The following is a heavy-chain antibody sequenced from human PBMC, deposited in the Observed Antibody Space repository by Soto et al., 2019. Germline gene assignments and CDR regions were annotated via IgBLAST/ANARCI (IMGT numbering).Heavy chain of an antibody. V-gene: IGHV4-59*01. CDR2: IYYSGST. D-gene: IGHD3-16*01. Sequence: PSETLSLTCTVSGGSISSYYWSWIRQPPGKGLEWIGYIYYSGSTNYNPSLKSRVTISVDTSKNQFSLKLSSVTAADTAVYYCARVGDYYYGMDVWGQGTTGTVSS. J-gene: IGHJ6*02. CDR1: GGSISSYY. CDR3: ARVGDYYYGMDV.